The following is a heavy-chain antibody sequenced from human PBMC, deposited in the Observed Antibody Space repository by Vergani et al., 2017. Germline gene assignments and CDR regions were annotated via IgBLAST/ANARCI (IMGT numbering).Heavy chain of an antibody. D-gene: IGHD4-17*01. J-gene: IGHJ4*02. CDR1: GFTFSDYY. CDR3: ARYPLGTVTTGGFDY. V-gene: IGHV3-11*06. Sequence: QVQLVESGGGLVKPGGSLRLSCAASGFTFSDYYMSWIRQAPGKGLEWVSYISSSSSYTNYADSVKGRFTISRDNAKISLYLQMNSLRAEDTAVYYCARYPLGTVTTGGFDYWGQGTLVTVSS. CDR2: ISSSSSYT.